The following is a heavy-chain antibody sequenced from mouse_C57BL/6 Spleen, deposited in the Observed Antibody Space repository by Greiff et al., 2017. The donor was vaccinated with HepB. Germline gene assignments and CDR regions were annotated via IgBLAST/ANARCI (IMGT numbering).Heavy chain of an antibody. CDR2: ISGGGGNT. V-gene: IGHV5-9*01. J-gene: IGHJ4*01. Sequence: EVQRVESGGGLVKPGGSLKLSCAASGFTFSSYTMSWVRQTPEKRLEWVATISGGGGNTYYPDSVKGRFTISRDNAKNTLYLQMSSLRSEDTALYYCARRYYDAMDYWGQGTSVTVSS. CDR3: ARRYYDAMDY. D-gene: IGHD1-1*02. CDR1: GFTFSSYT.